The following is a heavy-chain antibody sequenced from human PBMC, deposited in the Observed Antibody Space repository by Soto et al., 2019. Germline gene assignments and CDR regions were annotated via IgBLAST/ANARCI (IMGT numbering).Heavy chain of an antibody. D-gene: IGHD3-3*01. CDR3: ARDHTADFWSGWSYGMDV. J-gene: IGHJ6*02. CDR1: GFTFSSYA. V-gene: IGHV3-30-3*01. Sequence: LRLSCAASGFTFSSYAMHWVRQAPGKGLEWVAVISYDGSNKYYADSVKGRFTISRDNSKNTLYLQMNSLRAEDTAVYYCARDHTADFWSGWSYGMDVWGQGTTVTVSS. CDR2: ISYDGSNK.